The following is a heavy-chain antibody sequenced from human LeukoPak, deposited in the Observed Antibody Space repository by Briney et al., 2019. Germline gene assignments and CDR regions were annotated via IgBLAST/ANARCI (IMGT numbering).Heavy chain of an antibody. V-gene: IGHV4-4*07. D-gene: IGHD6-13*01. CDR3: ARDGGMGIAATGVDY. CDR1: GGSISSYY. CDR2: IYTSGST. Sequence: SETLSLTCTVSGGSISSYYWSWIRQPAGKGLEWIGRIYTSGSTNYNPSLKSRVTISVDKSKNQFSLKLSSVTAADTAVYYCARDGGMGIAATGVDYWGQGTLVTVPS. J-gene: IGHJ4*02.